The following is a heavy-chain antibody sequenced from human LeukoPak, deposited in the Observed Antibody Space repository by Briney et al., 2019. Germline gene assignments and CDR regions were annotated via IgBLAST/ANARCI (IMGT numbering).Heavy chain of an antibody. J-gene: IGHJ4*02. CDR1: GFTFSSYE. D-gene: IGHD1-26*01. CDR2: ISSSGSTI. V-gene: IGHV3-48*03. Sequence: GGSLRLSCAASGFTFSSYEMNWVRQAPGKGLEWVSYISSSGSTIYYADSVKGRFTISRDNAKNSLYLQMNSLRAEDTAVYYCARVAVGAMSWFDYWGQGTVVTVSS. CDR3: ARVAVGAMSWFDY.